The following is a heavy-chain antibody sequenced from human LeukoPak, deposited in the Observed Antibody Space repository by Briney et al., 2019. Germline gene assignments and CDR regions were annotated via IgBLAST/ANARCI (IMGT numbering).Heavy chain of an antibody. CDR2: IWYDGSNK. CDR3: ARGYYDSSGYLVFGY. V-gene: IGHV3-33*01. CDR1: GFTFSSYG. Sequence: GGSLRLSCAASGFTFSSYGMHWVRQAPGKGLEWVAVIWYDGSNKYYADSVKGRFTISRDNTKNTLYLQMNSLRAEDTAVYYCARGYYDSSGYLVFGYWGQGTLVTVSS. J-gene: IGHJ4*02. D-gene: IGHD3-22*01.